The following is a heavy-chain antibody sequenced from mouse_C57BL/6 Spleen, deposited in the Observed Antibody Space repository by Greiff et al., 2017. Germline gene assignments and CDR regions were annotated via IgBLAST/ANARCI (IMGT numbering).Heavy chain of an antibody. Sequence: VQLQQPGAELVKPGASVKLSCTASGYTFTSYWMHWVKQRPGRGLEWIGRIDPNSGGTKYNEKFKSKATLTVDKPSSTAYMQLSSLTSEDAAVXYCARGEFITTVVEDYWGQGTTLTVSS. CDR2: IDPNSGGT. J-gene: IGHJ2*01. D-gene: IGHD1-1*01. CDR1: GYTFTSYW. V-gene: IGHV1-72*01. CDR3: ARGEFITTVVEDY.